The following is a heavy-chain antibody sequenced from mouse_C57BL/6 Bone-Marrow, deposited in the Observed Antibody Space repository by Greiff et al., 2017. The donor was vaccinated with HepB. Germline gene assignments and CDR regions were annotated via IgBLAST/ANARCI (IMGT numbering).Heavy chain of an antibody. J-gene: IGHJ2*01. V-gene: IGHV1-54*01. D-gene: IGHD1-1*01. Sequence: VQLQQSGAELVRPGTSVKVSCKASGYAFTNYLIEWVKQRPGQGLEWIGVINPGSGGTNYNEKFKGKATLTADKSSSTAYMQLSSLTSEDSAVYFCARATFLLRFFDYWGQGTTLTVSS. CDR1: GYAFTNYL. CDR2: INPGSGGT. CDR3: ARATFLLRFFDY.